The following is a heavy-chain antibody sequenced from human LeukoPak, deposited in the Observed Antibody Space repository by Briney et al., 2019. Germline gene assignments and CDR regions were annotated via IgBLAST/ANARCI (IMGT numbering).Heavy chain of an antibody. J-gene: IGHJ4*02. V-gene: IGHV3-23*01. CDR3: AKVGFSGMEWLLYSDQ. Sequence: GGSLRLSCAASRLTFSSYSMSWLRQAPGKGLEWVSAISGSSGHTYYADSVKGRFTISRDNSKNTLYLQMNSLRAEDTAVYYCAKVGFSGMEWLLYSDQWGQGTLVTVSS. D-gene: IGHD3-3*01. CDR1: RLTFSSYS. CDR2: ISGSSGHT.